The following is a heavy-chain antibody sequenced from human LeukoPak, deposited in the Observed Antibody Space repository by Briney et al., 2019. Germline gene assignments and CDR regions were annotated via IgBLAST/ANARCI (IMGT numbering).Heavy chain of an antibody. CDR1: GDSVSSGFAT. Sequence: SQTLSLTCGISGDSVSSGFATCNWFRHSPSRGLGWVGRTYYESKWYNDYAVSVNSRITISPDTSRNQFSLQLSSVTPDDTAVYYCARDPSGGFRWYFDLWGRGTLVTVSS. D-gene: IGHD2-15*01. V-gene: IGHV6-1*01. CDR3: ARDPSGGFRWYFDL. CDR2: TYYESKWYN. J-gene: IGHJ2*01.